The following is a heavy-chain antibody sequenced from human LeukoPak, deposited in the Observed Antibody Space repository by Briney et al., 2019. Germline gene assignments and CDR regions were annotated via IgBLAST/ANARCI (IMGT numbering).Heavy chain of an antibody. D-gene: IGHD2-2*01. CDR3: ARDGGTVVVPAAIPLDY. CDR1: GFTLSSYS. CDR2: ISSSSSYI. Sequence: GGSLRLSCAASGFTLSSYSMNWVRQAPGKGLEWVSSISSSSSYIYYADSVKGRFTISRDNAKNSLYLQMNSLRAEDTAVYYCARDGGTVVVPAAIPLDYWGQGPLVTVPS. J-gene: IGHJ4*02. V-gene: IGHV3-21*01.